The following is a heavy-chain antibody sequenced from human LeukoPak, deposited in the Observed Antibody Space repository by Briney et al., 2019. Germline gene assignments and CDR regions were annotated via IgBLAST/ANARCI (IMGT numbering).Heavy chain of an antibody. V-gene: IGHV4-59*12. CDR1: GASISTYY. J-gene: IGHJ4*02. CDR3: ARDYAPLSSGWNDRGRYFDY. CDR2: IYYTGST. D-gene: IGHD6-19*01. Sequence: PSETLSLTCTVSGASISTYYWTWIRQPPGKGLEWIGYIYYTGSTNYNPSLKSRVTISIDTSKNQFSLKLSSVTAADTAVYYCARDYAPLSSGWNDRGRYFDYWGQGTLVTVSS.